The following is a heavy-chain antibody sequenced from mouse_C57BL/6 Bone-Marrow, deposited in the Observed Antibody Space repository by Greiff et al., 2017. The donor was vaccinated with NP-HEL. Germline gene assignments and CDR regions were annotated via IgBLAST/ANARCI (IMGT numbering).Heavy chain of an antibody. J-gene: IGHJ4*01. D-gene: IGHD3-2*01. CDR2: IYPRSGNT. CDR3: ARDSFYYAMDY. Sequence: QVQLQESGAELARPGASVKLSCKASGYTFTSYGISWVKQRTGQGLEWIGEIYPRSGNTYYNEKFKGKATLTADKSSSTAYMELRSLTSEDSAVYFCARDSFYYAMDYWGQGTSVTVSS. CDR1: GYTFTSYG. V-gene: IGHV1-81*01.